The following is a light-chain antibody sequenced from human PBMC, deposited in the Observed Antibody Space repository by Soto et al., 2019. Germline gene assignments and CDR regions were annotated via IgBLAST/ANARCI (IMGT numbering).Light chain of an antibody. CDR2: DVN. V-gene: IGLV2-14*01. CDR3: SSYTDNSTLSTLVL. Sequence: QSALTQPASVSGSPGQSITISCTGSSSDIGGYNYVSWYQQHPGKAPKLMIYDVNNRPSGVSDRFSGSKSDNTASLTISGLQSDDEADYYCSSYTDNSTLSTLVLFGGGTKLTVL. CDR1: SSDIGGYNY. J-gene: IGLJ2*01.